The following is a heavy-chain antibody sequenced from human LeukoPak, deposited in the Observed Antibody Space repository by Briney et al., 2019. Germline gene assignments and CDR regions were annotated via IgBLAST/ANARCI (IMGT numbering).Heavy chain of an antibody. CDR1: GGSISSGSYY. J-gene: IGHJ4*02. D-gene: IGHD6-19*01. V-gene: IGHV4-61*02. CDR3: ARHPQAGIAVAGTFDY. Sequence: TLSLTCTVSGGSISSGSYYWSWIRQPAGKGLEWIGRIYTSGSTNYNPSLKSRVTISVDKSKNQFSLKLSSVTAADTAVYYCARHPQAGIAVAGTFDYWGQGTLVTVSS. CDR2: IYTSGST.